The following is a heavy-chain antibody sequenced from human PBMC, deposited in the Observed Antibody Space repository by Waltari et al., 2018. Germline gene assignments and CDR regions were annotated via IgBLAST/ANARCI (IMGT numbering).Heavy chain of an antibody. V-gene: IGHV3-23*01. J-gene: IGHJ5*01. Sequence: EVQLLETGGGLVQPGGSLRLSCAASGFTFRTYAMGWVRQAPGKGPGLVPLYWWSGRYPILPGLVEGPVHNLRGKPKKPPNPEKKRLEPEDNAIYFCAKQEEQLEINWFDSWGQGILVTVSS. CDR3: AKQEEQLEINWFDS. D-gene: IGHD6-13*01. CDR2: WWSGRYP. CDR1: GFTFRTYA.